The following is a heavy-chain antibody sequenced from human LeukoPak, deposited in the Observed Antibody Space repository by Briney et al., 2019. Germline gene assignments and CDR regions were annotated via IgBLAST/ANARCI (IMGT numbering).Heavy chain of an antibody. Sequence: PSETLSLTCTVSGGSISSYYWSWIRQPAGKGLEWIGRVYTSENTNYNPSLKSRVTISVDTSKNQFSLKLSSVTAADTAVYYCASQEMGDGYNYGFDYWGQGTLVTVSS. CDR2: VYTSENT. V-gene: IGHV4-4*07. CDR1: GGSISSYY. J-gene: IGHJ4*02. D-gene: IGHD5-24*01. CDR3: ASQEMGDGYNYGFDY.